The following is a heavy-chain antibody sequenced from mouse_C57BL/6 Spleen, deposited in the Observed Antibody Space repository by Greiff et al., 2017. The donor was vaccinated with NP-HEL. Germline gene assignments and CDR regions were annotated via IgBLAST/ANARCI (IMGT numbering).Heavy chain of an antibody. CDR2: ISSGGSYT. Sequence: EVQGVESGGDLVKPGGSLKLSCAASGFTFSSYGMSWVRQTPDKRLEWVATISSGGSYTYYPDSVKGRFTISRDNAKNTLYLQMSSLKSEDTAMYYCARDSYYYGSSYRYAMDYWGQGTSVTVSS. V-gene: IGHV5-6*01. J-gene: IGHJ4*01. CDR1: GFTFSSYG. CDR3: ARDSYYYGSSYRYAMDY. D-gene: IGHD1-1*01.